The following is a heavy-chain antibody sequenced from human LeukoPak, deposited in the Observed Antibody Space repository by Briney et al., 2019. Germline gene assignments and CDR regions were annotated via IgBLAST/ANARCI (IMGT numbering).Heavy chain of an antibody. D-gene: IGHD3-3*01. CDR3: ARGVRSNGFWSGYSTGYFDY. J-gene: IGHJ4*02. Sequence: ASVKVSCKASGYTFTSYYMHWVRQAPGQGLEWMGIINPSGGSTSYAQKFQGRVTMTRDTSTSTVYMELSSLRSEDTAVYYCARGVRSNGFWSGYSTGYFDYWGQGTLVTVSS. CDR2: INPSGGST. CDR1: GYTFTSYY. V-gene: IGHV1-46*01.